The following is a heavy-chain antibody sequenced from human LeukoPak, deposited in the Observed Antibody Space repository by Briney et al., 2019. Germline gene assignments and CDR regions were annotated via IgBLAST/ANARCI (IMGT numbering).Heavy chain of an antibody. CDR2: IYYSGST. CDR1: GGSISSYY. V-gene: IGHV4-59*08. J-gene: IGHJ4*02. CDR3: ARSAAGHQYYFDY. D-gene: IGHD2-2*01. Sequence: PSETLSLTCTVSGGSISSYYWSWIRQPPGKGLEWIGYIYYSGSTNYNPSLKSRVTISVDTSKNQFSLKLSSVIAADTAVYYCARSAAGHQYYFDYWGRGTLVTVSS.